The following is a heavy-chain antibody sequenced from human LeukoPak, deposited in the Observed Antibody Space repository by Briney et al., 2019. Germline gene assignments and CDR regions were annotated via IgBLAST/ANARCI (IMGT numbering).Heavy chain of an antibody. CDR2: INAGNGNT. V-gene: IGHV1-3*01. D-gene: IGHD2-2*01. J-gene: IGHJ4*02. Sequence: ASVKVSCKASGYTFTSYAMHWVRQAPGQRLEWMGWINAGNGNTKYSQKFQGRVTITRDTSASTAYMELSSLRSEDTAVYYCARISDIVVVPAAMGYFDYWGQGTLVTVSS. CDR1: GYTFTSYA. CDR3: ARISDIVVVPAAMGYFDY.